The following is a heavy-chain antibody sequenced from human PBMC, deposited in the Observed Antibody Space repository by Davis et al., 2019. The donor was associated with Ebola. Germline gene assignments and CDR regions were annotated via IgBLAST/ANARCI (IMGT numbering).Heavy chain of an antibody. D-gene: IGHD3-10*01. Sequence: GRFTISRDNAKNSLYLQMNSLRAEDTAVYFCAREGYYVSGSRGMDVWGKGTTVIVSS. V-gene: IGHV3-11*06. CDR3: AREGYYVSGSRGMDV. J-gene: IGHJ6*04.